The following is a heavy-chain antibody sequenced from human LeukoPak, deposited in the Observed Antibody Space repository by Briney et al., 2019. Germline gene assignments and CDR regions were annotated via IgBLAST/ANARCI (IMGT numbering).Heavy chain of an antibody. J-gene: IGHJ6*03. V-gene: IGHV4-4*07. D-gene: IGHD4-17*01. Sequence: PSETESLLRTVSGDSISGFYWSWIRQPAGKGLQWIGRISTSGSTNYNPSLKSRVTMSVGRSTNEFSLTVRSVTASDTALYYCARGLPSYGDYVDYSFYMDVWGEGTTVTVSS. CDR3: ARGLPSYGDYVDYSFYMDV. CDR2: ISTSGST. CDR1: GDSISGFY.